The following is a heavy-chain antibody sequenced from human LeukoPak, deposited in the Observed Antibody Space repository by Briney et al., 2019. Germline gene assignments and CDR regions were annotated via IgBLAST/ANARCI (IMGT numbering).Heavy chain of an antibody. J-gene: IGHJ3*02. CDR2: ISGSGTYM. D-gene: IGHD1-20*01. CDR1: GFNFRAYW. Sequence: PGGSLRLSCTTSGFNFRAYWMGWVRQAPGKGLEWVSSISGSGTYMYYADSLKGRFTISRDNAKNSLYLQMNSLRAEDTAVYYCARVLDITGTIFDAFDIWGQGTMVTVSS. V-gene: IGHV3-21*01. CDR3: ARVLDITGTIFDAFDI.